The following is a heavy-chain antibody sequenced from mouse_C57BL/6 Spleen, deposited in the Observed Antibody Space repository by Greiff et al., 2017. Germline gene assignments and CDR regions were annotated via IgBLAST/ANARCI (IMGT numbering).Heavy chain of an antibody. J-gene: IGHJ1*03. V-gene: IGHV1-82*01. CDR3: ARGATVRYFDV. D-gene: IGHD1-1*01. CDR2: IYPGDGDT. CDR1: GYAFSSSW. Sequence: QVQLQQSGPELVKPGASVTISCKASGYAFSSSWMNWVKQRPGKGLEWIGRIYPGDGDTNYNGKFKGKATLTADKSSSTAYMPRSSLTSEDSAVYFCARGATVRYFDVWGTGTTVTVSS.